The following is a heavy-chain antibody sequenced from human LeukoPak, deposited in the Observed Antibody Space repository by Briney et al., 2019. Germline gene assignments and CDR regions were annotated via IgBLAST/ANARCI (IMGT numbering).Heavy chain of an antibody. CDR2: INPSGGST. D-gene: IGHD2-2*01. J-gene: IGHJ4*02. Sequence: GASVKVPRKASGYTFTSYYMHWVRQAPGQGLEWMGIINPSGGSTSYAQKFQGRVTMTRDTSTSTVYMELSSLRSEDTAVYYCAREAVVVYFDYWGQGTLVTVSS. V-gene: IGHV1-46*01. CDR1: GYTFTSYY. CDR3: AREAVVVYFDY.